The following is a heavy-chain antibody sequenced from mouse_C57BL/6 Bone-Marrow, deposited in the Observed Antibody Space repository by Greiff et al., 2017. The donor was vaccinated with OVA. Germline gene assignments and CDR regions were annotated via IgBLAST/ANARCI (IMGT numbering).Heavy chain of an antibody. Sequence: EVKLMESGAELVRPGASVKLSCTASGFNIKDDYMHWVKQRPEQGLEWIGWIDPENGDTEYASKFQGKATITADTSSNTAYLQLSSLTSEDTAVYYCTAYYDHVYAMDYWGQGTSVTVSS. CDR1: GFNIKDDY. V-gene: IGHV14-4*01. CDR2: IDPENGDT. D-gene: IGHD2-10*01. J-gene: IGHJ4*01. CDR3: TAYYDHVYAMDY.